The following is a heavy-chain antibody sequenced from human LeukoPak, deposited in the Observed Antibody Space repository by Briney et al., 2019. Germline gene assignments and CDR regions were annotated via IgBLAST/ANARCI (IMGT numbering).Heavy chain of an antibody. D-gene: IGHD3-22*01. CDR2: INHSGST. V-gene: IGHV4-34*01. J-gene: IGHJ4*02. Sequence: SETLSLTCAVYGGSFSGYYWSWNRQPPGKGLEWIGEINHSGSTNYNPSLKSRVTISVDTSKNQFSLKLSSVTAADTAVYYCARTTYNYYDSSGYRYYFDYWGQGTLVTVSS. CDR3: ARTTYNYYDSSGYRYYFDY. CDR1: GGSFSGYY.